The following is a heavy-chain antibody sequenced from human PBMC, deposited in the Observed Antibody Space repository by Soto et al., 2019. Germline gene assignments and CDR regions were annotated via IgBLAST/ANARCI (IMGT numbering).Heavy chain of an antibody. D-gene: IGHD6-19*01. CDR2: ISNNGVRA. V-gene: IGHV3-23*01. Sequence: GGSLRLSCAASGFTFNSFDLGWVRQAPGKGLEWVSAISNNGVRAYYADSVSGRFTISRDNSKNTLSLQMNSLRAEDTAVYYCAKDSRRSSGWYYFDHWGQGTLVTAPQ. CDR1: GFTFNSFD. CDR3: AKDSRRSSGWYYFDH. J-gene: IGHJ4*02.